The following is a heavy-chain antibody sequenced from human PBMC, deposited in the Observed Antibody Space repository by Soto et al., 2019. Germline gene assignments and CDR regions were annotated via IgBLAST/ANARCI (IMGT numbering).Heavy chain of an antibody. J-gene: IGHJ4*02. D-gene: IGHD4-17*01. CDR3: AKDPDYGDYSGYYFDY. CDR1: GFTFSSYA. V-gene: IGHV3-23*01. Sequence: PGGSLRLSCAASGFTFSSYAMSWVRQAPGKGLEWVSAISGSGGSTYYADSVKGRFTISRDNSKNTLYLQMNSLRAEDTAVYYCAKDPDYGDYSGYYFDYWGQGTLVTVSS. CDR2: ISGSGGST.